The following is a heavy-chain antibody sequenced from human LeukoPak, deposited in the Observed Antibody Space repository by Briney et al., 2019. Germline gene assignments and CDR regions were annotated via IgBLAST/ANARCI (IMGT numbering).Heavy chain of an antibody. CDR1: GGSISSGGYY. V-gene: IGHV4-31*03. CDR2: IYYSGST. J-gene: IGHJ5*02. CDR3: ARGSYGSGGYYA. D-gene: IGHD3-10*01. Sequence: SETLSLTCTVSGGSISSGGYYWSWIRQHPGKGLEWIGYIYYSGSTYYNPSLKSRVTISVDTSKNQLSLKLSSVTAADTAVYYCARGSYGSGGYYAWGQGTLVTVSS.